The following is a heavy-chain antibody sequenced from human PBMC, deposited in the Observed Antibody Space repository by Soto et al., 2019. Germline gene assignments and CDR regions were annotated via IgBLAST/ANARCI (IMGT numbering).Heavy chain of an antibody. CDR1: GFSLSTSGVG. CDR2: IYWDDDK. J-gene: IGHJ4*02. CDR3: AHRRSGYCSGGSCYDGYWIDY. V-gene: IGHV2-5*02. Sequence: KESGPTLVKPTQTLTLTCTFSGFSLSTSGVGVGWIRQPPGKALEWLALIYWDDDKRYSPSLKSRLTITKDTSKNQVVLTMTNMDPVDTATYYCAHRRSGYCSGGSCYDGYWIDYWGQGTLVTVSS. D-gene: IGHD2-15*01.